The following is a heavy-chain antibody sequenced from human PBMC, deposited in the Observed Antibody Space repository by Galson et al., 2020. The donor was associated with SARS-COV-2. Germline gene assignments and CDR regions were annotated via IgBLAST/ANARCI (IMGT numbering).Heavy chain of an antibody. D-gene: IGHD3-3*01. CDR2: IYHSGST. Sequence: SETLSLTCTVSGYSISSGYYWGWIRQPPGKGLEWIGSIYHSGSTYYNPSLKSRVTISVDTSKNQFSLKLSSVTAADTAVYYCARDDPLRFLEWLSWGQGTLVTVSS. V-gene: IGHV4-38-2*02. J-gene: IGHJ5*02. CDR1: GYSISSGYY. CDR3: ARDDPLRFLEWLS.